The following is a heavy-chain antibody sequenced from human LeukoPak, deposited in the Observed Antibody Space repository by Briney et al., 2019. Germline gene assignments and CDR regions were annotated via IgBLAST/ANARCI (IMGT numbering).Heavy chain of an antibody. Sequence: SVKVSCKASGYTFTGYYMHWVRQAPGQGLEWMGGIIPIFGTANYAQKFQGRVTITADESTSTAYMELSSLRSEDTAVYYCAREMGATLDYWSQGTLVTVSS. CDR2: IIPIFGTA. D-gene: IGHD1-26*01. J-gene: IGHJ4*02. CDR3: AREMGATLDY. CDR1: GYTFTGYY. V-gene: IGHV1-69*13.